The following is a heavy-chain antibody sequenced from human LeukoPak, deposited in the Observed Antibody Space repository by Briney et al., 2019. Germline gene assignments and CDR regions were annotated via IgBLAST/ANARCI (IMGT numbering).Heavy chain of an antibody. V-gene: IGHV4-34*01. CDR3: ARVGHPTQRRVLSTVTVPTAGAFDI. Sequence: PSETVSLTCAVYGGSFNDYYWGWIRQPPGKGLEWIGEINHSGSTKYNPSMKSRVTISVDTSKNQFSLRLNSVTAAETAIYYCARVGHPTQRRVLSTVTVPTAGAFDIWGQGTMVTVSS. D-gene: IGHD4-17*01. CDR2: INHSGST. CDR1: GGSFNDYY. J-gene: IGHJ3*02.